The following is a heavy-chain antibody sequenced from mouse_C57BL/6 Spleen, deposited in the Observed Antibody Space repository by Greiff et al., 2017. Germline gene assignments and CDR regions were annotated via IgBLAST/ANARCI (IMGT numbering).Heavy chain of an antibody. CDR3: ARAYYSNYFDY. CDR1: GYSFTSYY. CDR2: IYPGSGNT. J-gene: IGHJ2*01. V-gene: IGHV1-66*01. Sequence: QVQLKESGPELVKPGASVKISCKASGYSFTSYYINWVKQRPGQGLEWIGWIYPGSGNTKYNEKFKGKATLTADTSSSTAYMQLSSLTSEDSAVYYCARAYYSNYFDYWGQGTTLTVSS. D-gene: IGHD2-5*01.